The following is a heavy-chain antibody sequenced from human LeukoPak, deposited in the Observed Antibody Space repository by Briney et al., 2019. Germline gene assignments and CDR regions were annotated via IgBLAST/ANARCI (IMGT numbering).Heavy chain of an antibody. J-gene: IGHJ4*02. Sequence: NPSETLSLTCTVSGGSISSYYWGWIRQPPGKGLEWIGSIYYSGSTYYNPSLKSRVTISVDTSKNQFSLKLSSVTAADTAVYYCAREGITMVRGVNPNFFDYWGQGTLVTVSS. V-gene: IGHV4-39*07. CDR3: AREGITMVRGVNPNFFDY. CDR1: GGSISSYY. CDR2: IYYSGST. D-gene: IGHD3-10*01.